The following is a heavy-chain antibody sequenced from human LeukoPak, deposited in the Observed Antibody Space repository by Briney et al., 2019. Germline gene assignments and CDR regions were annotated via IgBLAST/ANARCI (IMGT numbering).Heavy chain of an antibody. Sequence: PSETLSLTCTVSGDSISSYYWSWIRQPPGKGLEWIGYIYYSGSTNYNPSLTSRVTISLDTSKSQFSLELSSVTAADTAVYYCARVYCSGGSCYPPLHFDYWGQGTLVTVSS. D-gene: IGHD2-15*01. J-gene: IGHJ4*02. CDR3: ARVYCSGGSCYPPLHFDY. CDR1: GDSISSYY. CDR2: IYYSGST. V-gene: IGHV4-59*01.